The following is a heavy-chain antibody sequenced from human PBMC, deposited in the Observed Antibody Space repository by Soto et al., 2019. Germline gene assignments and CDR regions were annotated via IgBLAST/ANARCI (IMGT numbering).Heavy chain of an antibody. CDR1: GGSISSSGYY. CDR2: IYYSGST. J-gene: IGHJ6*02. V-gene: IGHV4-39*01. Sequence: PSETLYLTCTVSGGSISSSGYYWGWIRQPPGKGLEWIGSIYYSGSTYYNPSLKSRVTISVDTSKNQFSLKLSSVAAADTAVYYCARRVRTYYYGMGVWGQGTTVTVSS. CDR3: ARRVRTYYYGMGV.